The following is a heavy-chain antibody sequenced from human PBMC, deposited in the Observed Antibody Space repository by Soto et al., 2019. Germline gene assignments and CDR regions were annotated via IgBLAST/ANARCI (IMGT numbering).Heavy chain of an antibody. J-gene: IGHJ4*02. Sequence: PGGSLRLSCAASGFTFRNYAMHWVRQAPGKGLEWVSVRSFDGSSEYYADSVKGRFTISRDNSENTLYLQMNSLRADDTAVYYCARLPRSGGGHYWGQGTLVTVSS. V-gene: IGHV3-30-3*01. D-gene: IGHD3-16*01. CDR1: GFTFRNYA. CDR3: ARLPRSGGGHY. CDR2: RSFDGSSE.